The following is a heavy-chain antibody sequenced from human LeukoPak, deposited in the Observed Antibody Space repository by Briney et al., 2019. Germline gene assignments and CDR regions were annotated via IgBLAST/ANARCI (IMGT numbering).Heavy chain of an antibody. CDR3: AMHSGWSGPDR. CDR1: GGSISSGSYY. D-gene: IGHD6-19*01. V-gene: IGHV4-61*02. Sequence: SETLSLTCTVSGGSISSGSYYWSWIRQPAGKGLEWIGRIYTSGSTNYNPSLKSRVTISVDTSKNQFSLTLTSVTAADTAVYYCAMHSGWSGPDRWGQGSLVTVSS. CDR2: IYTSGST. J-gene: IGHJ5*02.